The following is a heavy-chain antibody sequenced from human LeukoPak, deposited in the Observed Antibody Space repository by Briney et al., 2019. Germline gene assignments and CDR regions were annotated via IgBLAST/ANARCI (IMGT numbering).Heavy chain of an antibody. CDR3: AKVIRWELLGAFDY. J-gene: IGHJ4*02. V-gene: IGHV3-23*01. CDR1: GFTFSSYA. D-gene: IGHD1-26*01. Sequence: PGGSLRLSCAASGFTFSSYAMSWVRQAPGKGLEWVSAISGSGGSTYYADSVKGRFTISRDNSKNTLYPQMNSLRAEDTAVYYCAKVIRWELLGAFDYWGQGTLVTVSS. CDR2: ISGSGGST.